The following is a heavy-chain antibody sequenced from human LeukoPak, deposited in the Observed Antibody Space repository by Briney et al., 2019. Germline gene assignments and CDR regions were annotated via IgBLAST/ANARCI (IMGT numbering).Heavy chain of an antibody. J-gene: IGHJ4*02. Sequence: PGGSLRLSCAASGFTFSSYGMHWVRQAPGKGLEWVAVISFDATNKYYADSVKGRFTISRDNSKNTLDLQMSSLRAEDTAVYYCVKDHDRNWNDKGYFDYWGQGTLVTVSS. V-gene: IGHV3-30*18. CDR3: VKDHDRNWNDKGYFDY. CDR2: ISFDATNK. D-gene: IGHD1-1*01. CDR1: GFTFSSYG.